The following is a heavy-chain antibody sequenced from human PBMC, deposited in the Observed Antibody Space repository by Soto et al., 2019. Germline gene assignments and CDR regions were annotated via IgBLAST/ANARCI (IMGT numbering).Heavy chain of an antibody. Sequence: PSETLSLTCTVSGGSISSYYWSWMRQPPGKGLEWIGYMYYGGRTNYNPSLKSRVTISVDTSKMQVSLKLSSVTAADTAVYFCARGTPSPLIVRSSRGPWFDPWGQGTLVTVSS. J-gene: IGHJ5*02. CDR2: MYYGGRT. V-gene: IGHV4-59*08. CDR3: ARGTPSPLIVRSSRGPWFDP. CDR1: GGSISSYY. D-gene: IGHD2-15*01.